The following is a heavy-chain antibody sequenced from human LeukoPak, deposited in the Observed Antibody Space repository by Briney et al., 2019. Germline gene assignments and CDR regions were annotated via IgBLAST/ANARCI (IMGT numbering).Heavy chain of an antibody. D-gene: IGHD6-13*01. CDR3: ARERPPGDSSNWFLEGYFDI. Sequence: SVKVSCKASGGTFSSYAISWVRQAPGQGLEWMGRIIPIFGTANYAQKFQGRVTITTDESTSTAYMELSSLRSEDTAVYYCARERPPGDSSNWFLEGYFDIWGQGTLVTVSS. CDR1: GGTFSSYA. CDR2: IIPIFGTA. V-gene: IGHV1-69*05. J-gene: IGHJ4*02.